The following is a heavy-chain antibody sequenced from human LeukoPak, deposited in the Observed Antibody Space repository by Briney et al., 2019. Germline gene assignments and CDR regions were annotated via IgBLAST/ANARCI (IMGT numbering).Heavy chain of an antibody. D-gene: IGHD3-22*01. V-gene: IGHV3-23*01. Sequence: GGSLRLSCAASGFTFSSYAMSWVRQAPGKGLEWVSAISGSGGSTYYADSVKGRFTISRDNSKNTLYLQMNSLRAEDTAVYYCGKRLGYYDSSGYLDRDYWGQGTLVTVSS. CDR3: GKRLGYYDSSGYLDRDY. J-gene: IGHJ4*02. CDR1: GFTFSSYA. CDR2: ISGSGGST.